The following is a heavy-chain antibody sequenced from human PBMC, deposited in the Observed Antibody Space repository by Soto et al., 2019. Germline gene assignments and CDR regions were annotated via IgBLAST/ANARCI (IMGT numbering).Heavy chain of an antibody. CDR1: GYIFTSYY. CDR2: INPSGGST. Sequence: ASVKVSCKASGYIFTSYYMHWVRQAPGQGLEWMGIINPSGGSTSYAQKFQGRVTMTRDTSTSTVYMELSSLRSEDTAVYYCARDVANTDGMGVWGQGPTVTVSS. V-gene: IGHV1-46*01. CDR3: ARDVANTDGMGV. J-gene: IGHJ6*02.